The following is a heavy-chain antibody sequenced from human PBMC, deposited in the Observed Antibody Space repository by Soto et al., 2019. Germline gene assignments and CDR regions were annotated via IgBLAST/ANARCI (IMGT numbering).Heavy chain of an antibody. D-gene: IGHD5-18*01. Sequence: EGSLRLSCAASGFTFSSYWMSWVRQAPGKGLEWVANIKQDGSEKYYVDSVEGRFTISRDNAKNSLYLQMNSLRAEDTAVYYCARESGYSCGTRYYYGRDGQGQETTGTVAS. CDR1: GFTFSSYW. J-gene: IGHJ6*02. CDR3: ARESGYSCGTRYYYGRDG. CDR2: IKQDGSEK. V-gene: IGHV3-7*01.